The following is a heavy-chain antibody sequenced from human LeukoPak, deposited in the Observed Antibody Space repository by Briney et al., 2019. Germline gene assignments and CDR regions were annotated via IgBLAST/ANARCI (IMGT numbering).Heavy chain of an antibody. V-gene: IGHV4-38-2*02. Sequence: PSETLSLTCTVSGYSISSGYYWGWIRQPPGKGLEWIGSIYHSGSTYYNPSLKSRVTISVDTSKNQFSLKLSSVTAADTAVYYCARDLFSSPMGYWGQGTLVTVSS. CDR1: GYSISSGYY. J-gene: IGHJ4*02. D-gene: IGHD3-9*01. CDR2: IYHSGST. CDR3: ARDLFSSPMGY.